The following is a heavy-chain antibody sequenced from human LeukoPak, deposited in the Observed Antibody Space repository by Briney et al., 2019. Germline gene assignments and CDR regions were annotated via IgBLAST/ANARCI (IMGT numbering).Heavy chain of an antibody. CDR2: INHSGST. CDR3: ARGYCSSTSCSTRYFDY. D-gene: IGHD2-2*01. CDR1: GGSFSGYY. J-gene: IGHJ4*02. Sequence: SETLSLTCAVYGGSFSGYYWSWIRQPPGKGLEWIGEINHSGSTNYNPSLKSRVTISVDTSKNQFSLKLSPVTAADTAVYYCARGYCSSTSCSTRYFDYWGQGTLVTVSS. V-gene: IGHV4-34*01.